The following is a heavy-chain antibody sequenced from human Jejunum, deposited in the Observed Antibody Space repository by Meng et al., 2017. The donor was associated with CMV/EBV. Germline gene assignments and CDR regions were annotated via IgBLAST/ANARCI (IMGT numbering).Heavy chain of an antibody. CDR1: GFTFSSVA. V-gene: IGHV3-23*01. CDR3: AKSLVDTAMDLDE. CDR2: IDSSDRT. J-gene: IGHJ4*02. Sequence: AAGFTFSSVARTWVRQAPGKGLEWVSTIDSSDRTYYADSVRGRFTISRDNSMNTLHLQMNSLRAEDTAVYYCAKSLVDTAMDLDEWSQETLVTVSS. D-gene: IGHD5-18*01.